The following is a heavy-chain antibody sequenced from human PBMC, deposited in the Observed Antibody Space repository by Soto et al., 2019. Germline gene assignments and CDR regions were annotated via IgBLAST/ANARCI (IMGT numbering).Heavy chain of an antibody. D-gene: IGHD3-3*01. CDR1: GFTFSDSY. CDR2: ISSNGETI. V-gene: IGHV3-11*01. J-gene: IGHJ3*02. Sequence: QGQLVQSGGGFVKPGGSLRLSCAASGFTFSDSYLTWIRQAPWRGLEWVAYISSNGETIYYADPLKGRITISRDNAQKSHSLPMSGLRAEDTAIYSCAREAHGFLESSSVFRLDIWGQGTAVTVSS. CDR3: AREAHGFLESSSVFRLDI.